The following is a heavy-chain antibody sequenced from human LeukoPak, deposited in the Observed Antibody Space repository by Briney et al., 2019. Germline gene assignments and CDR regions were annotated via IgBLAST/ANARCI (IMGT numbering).Heavy chain of an antibody. Sequence: ASVKVSCKASGGTFSSYTITWVRQAPGQGLEWMGRVLPIFGIVHYAQRFQGRVTITADKSTSTAYMEMSTLRSEDTAVYYCSGRKDYFYYGMDVWGQGTTVTVSS. J-gene: IGHJ6*02. V-gene: IGHV1-69*02. CDR3: SGRKDYFYYGMDV. CDR1: GGTFSSYT. CDR2: VLPIFGIV.